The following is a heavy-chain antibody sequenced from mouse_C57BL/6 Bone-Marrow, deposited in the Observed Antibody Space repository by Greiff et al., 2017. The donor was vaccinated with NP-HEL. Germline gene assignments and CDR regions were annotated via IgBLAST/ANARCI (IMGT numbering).Heavy chain of an antibody. V-gene: IGHV1-64*01. D-gene: IGHD1-1*01. J-gene: IGHJ3*01. Sequence: VKLMESGAELVKPGASVKLSCKASGYTFTSYWMHWVKQRPGQGLEWIGMIHPNSGSTNYNEKFKSKATLTVDKSSSTAYMQLSSLTSEDSAVYYCARLLLRAYWGQGTLVTVSA. CDR3: ARLLLRAY. CDR1: GYTFTSYW. CDR2: IHPNSGST.